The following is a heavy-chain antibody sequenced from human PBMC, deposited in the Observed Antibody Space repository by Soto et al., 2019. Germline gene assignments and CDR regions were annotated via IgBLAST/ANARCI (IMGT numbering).Heavy chain of an antibody. CDR3: AKDIKTTTTGWFDP. CDR1: GFTFSSYA. CDR2: ISSGGST. J-gene: IGHJ5*02. Sequence: EVQLLESGGGLVPPGGSLRLSCVASGFTFSSYAMSWVCQAPGRGLEWVSSISSGGSTYYADSVKGRFTISRDNSKNTLYLQMDSLRAEDTAVYYCAKDIKTTTTGWFDPWGQGTLVTVSS. D-gene: IGHD1-1*01. V-gene: IGHV3-23*01.